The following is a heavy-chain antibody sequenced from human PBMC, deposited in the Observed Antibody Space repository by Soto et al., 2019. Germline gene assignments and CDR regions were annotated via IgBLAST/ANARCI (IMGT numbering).Heavy chain of an antibody. V-gene: IGHV3-33*01. CDR2: IWYDGSNK. CDR1: GFTFSSYG. J-gene: IGHJ5*02. D-gene: IGHD3-3*01. Sequence: GGSLRLSCAASGFTFSSYGMHWVRQAPGKGLEWVAVIWYDGSNKYYADSVKGRFTISRDNSKNTLYLQMNSLRAEDTAVYYCARGIFPFPHPTAYNFDPWGQGTLVTVSS. CDR3: ARGIFPFPHPTAYNFDP.